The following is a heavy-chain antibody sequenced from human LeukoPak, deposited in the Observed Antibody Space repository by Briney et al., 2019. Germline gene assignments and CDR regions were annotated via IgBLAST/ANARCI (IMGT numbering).Heavy chain of an antibody. Sequence: GGSLRLSCAASGFTFSTYSMNWVRQAPGKGLEWVSSISTGSSYIYYTDSVKGRFTFSRDNAMNSLYLQMNNLRAEDTAVYYCARDGGGFFDYWGQGALVTVSS. D-gene: IGHD3-16*01. CDR3: ARDGGGFFDY. CDR2: ISTGSSYI. V-gene: IGHV3-21*01. J-gene: IGHJ4*02. CDR1: GFTFSTYS.